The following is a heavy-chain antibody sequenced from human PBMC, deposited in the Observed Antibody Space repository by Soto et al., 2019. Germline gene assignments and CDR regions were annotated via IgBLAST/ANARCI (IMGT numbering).Heavy chain of an antibody. D-gene: IGHD2-2*01. J-gene: IGHJ4*02. V-gene: IGHV3-73*01. CDR3: TRHADLGYCSSTSCYDFDY. CDR1: GLTFSGSA. CDR2: IRSKANSYAT. Sequence: EVQLVESGGGLVQPGGSLKLSCAASGLTFSGSAMHWVRQASGKGLERVGRIRSKANSYATEYAASVKGRFTISRDDSKNTAYLQMNSLKTEDTALYYCTRHADLGYCSSTSCYDFDYWGQGTLVTVSS.